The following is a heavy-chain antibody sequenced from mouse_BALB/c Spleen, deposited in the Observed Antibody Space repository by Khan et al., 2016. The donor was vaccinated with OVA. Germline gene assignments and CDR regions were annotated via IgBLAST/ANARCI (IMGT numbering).Heavy chain of an antibody. J-gene: IGHJ4*01. D-gene: IGHD2-14*01. CDR2: IRNKANGYTT. CDR3: ERDNPIPMDY. V-gene: IGHV7-3*02. Sequence: EVELVESGGDLVQPGGSLRLSCATSGFTFSDYYMSWVRQPPGKALEWLGFIRNKANGYTTEYSASVKGRFTISRDNSQSILYLQMNTLRAEDSASYYCERDNPIPMDYWGQGTSVTVSS. CDR1: GFTFSDYY.